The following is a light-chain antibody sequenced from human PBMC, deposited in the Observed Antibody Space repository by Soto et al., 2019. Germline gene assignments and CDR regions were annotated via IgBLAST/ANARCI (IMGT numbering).Light chain of an antibody. J-gene: IGKJ2*01. CDR2: DAS. Sequence: DIHVTQSPSTLSASVVDRFTITCRASQSISSWLAWYQQKPGKAPKLLIYDASNLESGVPSRFSGSGSGTEFTLTISSLQPDDFATYYCQQYNTYSGYTFGQGTKVDIK. CDR1: QSISSW. V-gene: IGKV1-5*01. CDR3: QQYNTYSGYT.